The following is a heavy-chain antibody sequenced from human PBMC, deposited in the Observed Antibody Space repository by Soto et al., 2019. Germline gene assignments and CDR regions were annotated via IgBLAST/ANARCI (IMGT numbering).Heavy chain of an antibody. Sequence: GESLKISCKGSGYSFTSYLISWVRQMPGKGLEWMGRIDPSDSYTNYSPSFQGHVTISADKSISTAYLQWSGLKASDTAMYYCASSSSWYHYGMDVWGQGTTVTVSS. CDR1: GYSFTSYL. V-gene: IGHV5-10-1*01. J-gene: IGHJ6*02. D-gene: IGHD6-13*01. CDR3: ASSSSWYHYGMDV. CDR2: IDPSDSYT.